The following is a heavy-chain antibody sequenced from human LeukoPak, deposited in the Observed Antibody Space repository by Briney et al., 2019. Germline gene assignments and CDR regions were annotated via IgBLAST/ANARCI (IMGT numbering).Heavy chain of an antibody. CDR2: IWYDGSNK. CDR3: ARLSTITMVRRGGFDY. D-gene: IGHD3-10*01. J-gene: IGHJ4*02. Sequence: AGGSLRLSCAASGFTFSSYGMHWVRQAPGKGLEWVAVIWYDGSNKYYADSVKGRFTISRDNSKNTLYLQMNSLRAEDTAVYYCARLSTITMVRRGGFDYWGQGTLVTVSS. CDR1: GFTFSSYG. V-gene: IGHV3-33*01.